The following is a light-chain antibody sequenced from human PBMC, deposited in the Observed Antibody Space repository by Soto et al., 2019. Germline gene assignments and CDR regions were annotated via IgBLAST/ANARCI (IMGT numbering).Light chain of an antibody. Sequence: DIVMTQSPDSLAVSLGERATLNCRSSQNILYSSNNNNYLAWYQQKPGQPPKLLIYWASTRESGVPDRFSGSGSGTEFTLTISSLQAEDVAVYYCQQYYTTPRTFGQGTKVEIK. CDR3: QQYYTTPRT. CDR2: WAS. CDR1: QNILYSSNNNNY. J-gene: IGKJ1*01. V-gene: IGKV4-1*01.